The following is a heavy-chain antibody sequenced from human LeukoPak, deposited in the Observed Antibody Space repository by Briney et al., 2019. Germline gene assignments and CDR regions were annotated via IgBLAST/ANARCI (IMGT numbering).Heavy chain of an antibody. J-gene: IGHJ5*02. CDR2: INAGNGNT. CDR1: GYTCTSYA. D-gene: IGHD2-2*01. CDR3: ARDWGTYCSSTSCYQHHYGDYHLRWFDP. Sequence: ASVKVSCKASGYTCTSYAMHWVRQAPGQRLEWMGWINAGNGNTKYSQKFQGRVTITRDTSASTAYMELSSLRSEDTAVYYCARDWGTYCSSTSCYQHHYGDYHLRWFDPWGQGTLVTVSS. V-gene: IGHV1-3*01.